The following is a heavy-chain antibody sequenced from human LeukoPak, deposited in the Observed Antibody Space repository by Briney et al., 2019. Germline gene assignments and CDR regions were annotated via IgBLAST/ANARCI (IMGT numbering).Heavy chain of an antibody. CDR3: AKVSSWTIFDY. J-gene: IGHJ4*02. CDR2: ISGSGGST. D-gene: IGHD6-13*01. CDR1: GFTFSTYA. Sequence: GGSLRLSCAASGFTFSTYAMSWVRQAPGKGLDWVSSISGSGGSTYYADSVKGRFTISRDNSKNTLYLQMNSLRAEDTAVYYCAKVSSWTIFDYWGQGTLVTVSS. V-gene: IGHV3-23*01.